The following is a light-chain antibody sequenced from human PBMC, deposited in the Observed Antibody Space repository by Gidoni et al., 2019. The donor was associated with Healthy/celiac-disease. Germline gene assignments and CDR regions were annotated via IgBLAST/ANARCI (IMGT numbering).Light chain of an antibody. Sequence: EIVMTQSPLFLPVTPGEPASISCRSSQSLLHSNGYNYLDWYLQKPGQSPQLLIYLGSNWASGVPDRFSGSGSGTDFTLKISRVEAEDVGVYYCMQALQTPYTFXQXTKLEIK. CDR3: MQALQTPYT. CDR1: QSLLHSNGYNY. CDR2: LGS. J-gene: IGKJ2*01. V-gene: IGKV2-28*01.